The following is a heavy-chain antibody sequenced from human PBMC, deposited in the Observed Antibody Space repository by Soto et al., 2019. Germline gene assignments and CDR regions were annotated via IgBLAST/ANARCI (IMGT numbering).Heavy chain of an antibody. CDR1: GYTFFNYG. V-gene: IGHV1-18*01. CDR2: ISAYNGNR. Sequence: QVQLVQSGAEVKNPGASVKVSCKASGYTFFNYGITWLRQDPGQGLEWMGWISAYNGNRNYAQKFQGRVTMTTDTSTSTAYMELRTLRSDDTAVYYCARSPIAATGSLDYWGQGTLVTVSS. CDR3: ARSPIAATGSLDY. D-gene: IGHD6-6*01. J-gene: IGHJ4*02.